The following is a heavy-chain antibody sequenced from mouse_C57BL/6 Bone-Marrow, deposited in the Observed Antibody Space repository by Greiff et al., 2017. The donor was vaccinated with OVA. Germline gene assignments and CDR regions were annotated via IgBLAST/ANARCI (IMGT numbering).Heavy chain of an antibody. CDR3: ARQMDGYRFAY. J-gene: IGHJ3*01. D-gene: IGHD2-3*01. CDR1: GFTFSDYY. V-gene: IGHV5-12*01. CDR2: ISNGGGST. Sequence: EVKLMESGGGLVQPGGSLKLSCAASGFTFSDYYMYWVRQTPEKRLEWVAYISNGGGSTYYPDTVKGRFTISRDNAKNTLYLQMSRLKSEDTAMYYCARQMDGYRFAYWGQGTLVTVSA.